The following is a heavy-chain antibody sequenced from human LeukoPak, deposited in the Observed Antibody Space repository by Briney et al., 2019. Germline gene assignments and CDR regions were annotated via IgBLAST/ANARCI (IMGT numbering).Heavy chain of an antibody. CDR1: GYTFTSYD. V-gene: IGHV1-8*01. D-gene: IGHD2-2*01. Sequence: ASVKVSCKASGYTFTSYDINWVRQATGQGLEWVGWMNPNSGNTGYAQTFQGRVTITRNTSISTAYMELSSLRSEDTAVYYCARASINNDGCSSTSCYYFVYYYYYMDVWGKGTTVTVSS. J-gene: IGHJ6*03. CDR3: ARASINNDGCSSTSCYYFVYYYYYMDV. CDR2: MNPNSGNT.